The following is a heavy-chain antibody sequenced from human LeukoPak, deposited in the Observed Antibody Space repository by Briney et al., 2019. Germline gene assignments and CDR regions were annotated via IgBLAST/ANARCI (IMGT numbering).Heavy chain of an antibody. Sequence: GGSLRLSCDASGLTFSDYTMNWVRQAPGKGLEWVSSIDPSSFYRHYADSVKGRFTISRDNAKKTLFLQMNSLGVDDTAVYYCARSPPAPGGVITYNDYWGLGTLVTVSS. V-gene: IGHV3-21*01. J-gene: IGHJ4*02. CDR3: ARSPPAPGGVITYNDY. CDR2: IDPSSFYR. CDR1: GLTFSDYT. D-gene: IGHD3-10*01.